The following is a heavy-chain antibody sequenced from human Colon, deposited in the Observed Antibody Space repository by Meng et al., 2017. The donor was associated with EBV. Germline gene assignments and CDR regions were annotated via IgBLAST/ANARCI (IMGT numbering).Heavy chain of an antibody. CDR2: IDDSGST. J-gene: IGHJ4*02. Sequence: VQLEARGPGPVKPSGTLSLSCGVSGVSISSNIRWTWVRQPPGKGLEWIGDIDDSGSTNYNPSLNSRISISLDKSKNHFSLKVNSVSAADTAVYYCARGKQDAWELLAYWGQGALVTVSS. D-gene: IGHD1-26*01. CDR1: GVSISSNIR. V-gene: IGHV4-4*02. CDR3: ARGKQDAWELLAY.